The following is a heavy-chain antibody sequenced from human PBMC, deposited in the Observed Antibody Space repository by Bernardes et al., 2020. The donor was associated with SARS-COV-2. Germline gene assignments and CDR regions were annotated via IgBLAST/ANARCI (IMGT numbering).Heavy chain of an antibody. CDR3: AKDQGYWGKFGL. CDR2: LSQDATHK. CDR1: GFTFTVNG. V-gene: IGHV3-30*02. D-gene: IGHD7-27*01. J-gene: IGHJ2*01. Sequence: GGSLILSCAASGFTFTVNGMHWFRQAPGKGLEWVAFLSQDATHKIYADSVKGRFTISRDISKTTLYLQMNGLRPEDTAIYFCAKDQGYWGKFGLWGRGTLVTVSS.